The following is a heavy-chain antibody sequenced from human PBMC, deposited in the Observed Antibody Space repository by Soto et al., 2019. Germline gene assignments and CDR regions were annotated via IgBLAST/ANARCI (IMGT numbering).Heavy chain of an antibody. V-gene: IGHV5-10-1*01. Sequence: GESLKISCKCSGYSFTSYWISWVRQMPGKGLEWMGRIDPSDSYTNYSPSFQDHVTISADKSISTAYLQWSSLKASDTAMYYCASGKAAAGQYYYYYYGMDVWGQGTTVTVSS. D-gene: IGHD6-13*01. CDR3: ASGKAAAGQYYYYYYGMDV. CDR2: IDPSDSYT. J-gene: IGHJ6*02. CDR1: GYSFTSYW.